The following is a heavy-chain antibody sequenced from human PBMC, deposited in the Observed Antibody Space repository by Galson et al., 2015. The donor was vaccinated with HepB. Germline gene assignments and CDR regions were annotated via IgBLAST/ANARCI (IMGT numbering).Heavy chain of an antibody. CDR2: IWYDGSIE. J-gene: IGHJ4*02. CDR1: GFTFSSHG. D-gene: IGHD3-16*01. Sequence: SLRLSCAASGFTFSSHGMYWVRQAPGKGPEWVAVIWYDGSIEYYRDSVRGRFTVSRDNSRNTLYLQMSSLRAEDTAVYYCARDLGFGLDYWGQGTLVTVSS. V-gene: IGHV3-33*01. CDR3: ARDLGFGLDY.